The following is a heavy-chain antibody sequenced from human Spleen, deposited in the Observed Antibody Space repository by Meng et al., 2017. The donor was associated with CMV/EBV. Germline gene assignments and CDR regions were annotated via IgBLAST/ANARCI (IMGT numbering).Heavy chain of an antibody. CDR1: GFTFSSYE. V-gene: IGHV3-48*03. CDR3: ARVFGSTSCYWCESSLFYYGMDV. J-gene: IGHJ6*02. D-gene: IGHD2-2*01. Sequence: GGSLRLSCAASGFTFSSYEMNWVRQAPGKGPEWVAYITSTGRIIYYADSVKGRFTISRDNAKNSLYLQMNSLRAEDTAVYYCARVFGSTSCYWCESSLFYYGMDVWGQGTTVTVSS. CDR2: ITSTGRII.